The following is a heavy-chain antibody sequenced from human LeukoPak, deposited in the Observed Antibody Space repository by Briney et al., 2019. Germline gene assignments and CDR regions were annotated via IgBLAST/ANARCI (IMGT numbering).Heavy chain of an antibody. Sequence: PGGSLRLSCAASGFTFSSYSMNWVRQAPGKGLEWVSYISSSSSTIYYADSVKGRFTISRDNAKNSLYLQMNSLRAEDTAVYYCARDRDSIYYYYMDVWGKGTTVTVSS. CDR3: ARDRDSIYYYYMDV. CDR2: ISSSSSTI. D-gene: IGHD3-22*01. V-gene: IGHV3-48*04. J-gene: IGHJ6*03. CDR1: GFTFSSYS.